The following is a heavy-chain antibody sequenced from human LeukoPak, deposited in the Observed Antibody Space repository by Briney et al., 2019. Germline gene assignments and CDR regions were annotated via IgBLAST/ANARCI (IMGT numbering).Heavy chain of an antibody. D-gene: IGHD2-2*01. V-gene: IGHV3-33*01. CDR1: GFTFSSYG. J-gene: IGHJ1*01. CDR2: IWYDGSNK. Sequence: PGRSLRLSCAASGFTFSSYGMHWVRQAPGKGLEWVAVIWYDGSNKYYADSVKGRLTISRDNSKNPLFLQMNSLRAEDTVVYYCARGEDCSSTSCYPGSAEYFQHWGQGTLVTVSS. CDR3: ARGEDCSSTSCYPGSAEYFQH.